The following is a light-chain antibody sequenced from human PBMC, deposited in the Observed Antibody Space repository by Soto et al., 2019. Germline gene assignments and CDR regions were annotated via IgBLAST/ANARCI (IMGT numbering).Light chain of an antibody. CDR3: QQYNKWHPLT. Sequence: EVVMTQSPTTLSVSPGASCTLSCRASQNVFSNLAWYQQKPGQPPRLLIYAESTRASGVPASFSGSGSATESTLPISSLQPEDVGAYYCQQYNKWHPLTFGGGTKVDI. CDR1: QNVFSN. CDR2: AES. J-gene: IGKJ4*01. V-gene: IGKV3D-15*01.